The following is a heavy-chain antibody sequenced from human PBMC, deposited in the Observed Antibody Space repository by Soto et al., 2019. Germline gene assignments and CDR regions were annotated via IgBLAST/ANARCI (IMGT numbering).Heavy chain of an antibody. V-gene: IGHV4-31*03. CDR2: IFYSGIT. CDR1: GGSISSGDFY. J-gene: IGHJ4*02. D-gene: IGHD1-1*01. CDR3: AREKIAGSSHWL. Sequence: PSETLSLTCTVSGGSISSGDFYWNWIRQHPGKGLEWIGYIFYSGITYYNPSLKSRVTISIDTSKNQFSLKLSSVTAADTAVYYCAREKIAGSSHWLWGQGTQVTVSS.